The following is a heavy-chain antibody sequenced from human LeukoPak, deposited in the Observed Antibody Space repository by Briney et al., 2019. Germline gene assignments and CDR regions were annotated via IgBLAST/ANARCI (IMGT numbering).Heavy chain of an antibody. CDR2: IYSNGIT. Sequence: PSETLSLTCTVSGGSIFSYHFNWIRQPPGKGLEWIGYIYSNGITNYNPSLRSRGTISIATSKNQFSLRLRSVTAADTAIYYCARRAYYDTSGYYPASGYFDLWGRGTLVTVSS. V-gene: IGHV4-4*08. CDR1: GGSIFSYH. CDR3: ARRAYYDTSGYYPASGYFDL. D-gene: IGHD3-22*01. J-gene: IGHJ2*01.